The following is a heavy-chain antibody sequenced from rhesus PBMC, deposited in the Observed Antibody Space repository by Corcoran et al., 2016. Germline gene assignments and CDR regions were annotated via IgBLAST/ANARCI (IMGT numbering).Heavy chain of an antibody. CDR1: GGSISSSY. CDR2: SYGSGSST. D-gene: IGHD3-9*01. Sequence: QLQLQESGPGLVKPSETLSVTCAVSGGSISSSYWSWIRQAPGKGLEWIGYSYGSGSSTNNNPPPNRLVALSVETSKNTLSRWLSSVTASDTAVYCWARLNDEDDYGYYYTGSRFDVWGPGVLVTVSS. CDR3: ARLNDEDDYGYYYTGSRFDV. V-gene: IGHV4-169*01. J-gene: IGHJ5-1*01.